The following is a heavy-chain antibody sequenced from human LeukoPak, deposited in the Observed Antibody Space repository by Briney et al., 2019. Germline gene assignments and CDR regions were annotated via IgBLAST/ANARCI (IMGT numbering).Heavy chain of an antibody. D-gene: IGHD2-21*01. J-gene: IGHJ3*02. CDR1: GGSISSYY. Sequence: SETLSLTCTVSGGSISSYYWSWIRQPPGKGLEWIGEINHSGSTNYNPSLKSRVTISVDTSKNQFSLKLSSVTAADTAVYYCARQKVNHDAFDIWGQGTLVTVSS. CDR3: ARQKVNHDAFDI. CDR2: INHSGST. V-gene: IGHV4-34*01.